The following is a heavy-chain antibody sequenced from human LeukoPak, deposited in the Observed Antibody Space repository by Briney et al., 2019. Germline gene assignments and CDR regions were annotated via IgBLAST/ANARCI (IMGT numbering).Heavy chain of an antibody. Sequence: GASVKVSCKASGYIFSDCWIHWVRQAPGRGLECLGWIDPASGIINQPQKFQGRIIVTRDTSASTVYMDLTGLTTDDTALYYCARVGAPGGLRPYHYYYWGQGTLVTVSS. CDR2: IDPASGII. CDR1: GYIFSDCW. D-gene: IGHD3-16*01. CDR3: ARVGAPGGLRPYHYYY. V-gene: IGHV1-2*02. J-gene: IGHJ4*02.